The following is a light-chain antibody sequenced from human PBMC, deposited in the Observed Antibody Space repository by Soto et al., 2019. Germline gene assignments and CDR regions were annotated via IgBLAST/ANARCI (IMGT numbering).Light chain of an antibody. Sequence: QSVLTQPASVSGSPGQSITISCTGTSSDVGGYNYVSWYQQHPGKAPKLMIYDVSNRPSGVSNRFSGSKSGNTAYLTISGLQAEDEADYYCSSYNSSSTLHVVFGGGTKLTVL. J-gene: IGLJ2*01. CDR3: SSYNSSSTLHVV. CDR2: DVS. V-gene: IGLV2-14*01. CDR1: SSDVGGYNY.